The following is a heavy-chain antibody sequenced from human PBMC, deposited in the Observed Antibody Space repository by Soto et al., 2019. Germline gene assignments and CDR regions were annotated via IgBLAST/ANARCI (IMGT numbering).Heavy chain of an antibody. CDR1: GGSISSYY. CDR2: IYYSGST. Sequence: SETLSLTCTVSGGSISSYYWSWIRQPPGKGLEWIGYIYYSGSTNYNPSLKSRVTISVDTSKNRFSLKLSSVTAADTAVYYCARYIVLMVYAIPYYYMDVWGKGTTVTVSS. V-gene: IGHV4-59*08. J-gene: IGHJ6*03. D-gene: IGHD2-8*01. CDR3: ARYIVLMVYAIPYYYMDV.